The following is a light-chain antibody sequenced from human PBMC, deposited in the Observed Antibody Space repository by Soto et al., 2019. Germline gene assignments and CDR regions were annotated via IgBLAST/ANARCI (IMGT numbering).Light chain of an antibody. CDR3: QQFDSLPIT. CDR2: DAS. J-gene: IGKJ5*01. CDR1: QDITSS. V-gene: IGKV1-33*01. Sequence: DIPMTQSPSSLSASIGDRVTITCQASQDITSSLNWYQQKPGRAPKLLIYDASYLEPGVPSRLSGSGCGTHFTFTISSLQAEDIGTYYCQQFDSLPITFGQGTRLEIK.